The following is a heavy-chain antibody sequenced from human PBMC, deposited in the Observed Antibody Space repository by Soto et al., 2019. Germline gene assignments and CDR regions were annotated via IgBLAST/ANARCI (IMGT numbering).Heavy chain of an antibody. Sequence: EVQLVESGGGLVQPGGSLSLSCAASGLTVSNVYMTWVRQAPGKGLEWVSVISSGGNTYYADSVKGRFTISRDNSKNTLYLEMNSLRAGDTAVYYCARDTLGGAYDFCHGGQGTLVTVSS. D-gene: IGHD3-3*01. CDR2: ISSGGNT. J-gene: IGHJ4*02. CDR1: GLTVSNVY. CDR3: ARDTLGGAYDFCH. V-gene: IGHV3-66*01.